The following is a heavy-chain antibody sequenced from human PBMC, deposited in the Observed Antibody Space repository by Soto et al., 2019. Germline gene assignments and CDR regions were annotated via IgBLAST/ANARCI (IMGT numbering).Heavy chain of an antibody. D-gene: IGHD6-13*01. CDR2: ISFEGSYK. Sequence: QVQLVESGGGVVQPGRSLRLSCEASGFAIRSNAIHWVRQAPGKGLEWEAVISFEGSYKYYADSVKGRFTVSRDNSKNTVSLQMDSLTGEDSALYYCVRAAGIAAAGSSQGVLWGQETLVTVSS. CDR3: VRAAGIAAAGSSQGVL. V-gene: IGHV3-30*04. J-gene: IGHJ4*02. CDR1: GFAIRSNA.